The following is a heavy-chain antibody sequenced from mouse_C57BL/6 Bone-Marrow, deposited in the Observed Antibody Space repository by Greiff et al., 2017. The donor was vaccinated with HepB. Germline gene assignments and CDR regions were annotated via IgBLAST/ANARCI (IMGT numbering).Heavy chain of an antibody. V-gene: IGHV1-55*01. CDR1: GFNIKNTY. J-gene: IGHJ2*01. CDR3: ARRRGRYFDY. Sequence: QVQLQQSVAELVRPGASVKLSCTASGFNIKNTYMHWVKQRPEQGLEWIGDIYPGSGSTNYNEKFKSKATLTVDTSSSTAYMQLSSLTSEDSAVYYCARRRGRYFDYWGQGTTLTVSS. CDR2: IYPGSGST.